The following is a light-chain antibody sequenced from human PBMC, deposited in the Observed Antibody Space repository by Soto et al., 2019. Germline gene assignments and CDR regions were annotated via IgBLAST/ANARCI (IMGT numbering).Light chain of an antibody. J-gene: IGLJ2*01. CDR1: SNDIGGYNY. CDR3: CSYTSSGTLV. CDR2: EVS. Sequence: QSVLTQPASVSGSPGQSITISCTGTSNDIGGYNYVSWLQQHPGEAPKLIIYEVSNRPSGVSNRFSGSKSGNTASLSISGLQAEDEADFYCCSYTSSGTLVFGGGTKLTVL. V-gene: IGLV2-14*01.